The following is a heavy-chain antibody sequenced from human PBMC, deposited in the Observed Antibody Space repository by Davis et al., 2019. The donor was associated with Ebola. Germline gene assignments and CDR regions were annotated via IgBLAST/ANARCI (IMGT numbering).Heavy chain of an antibody. CDR1: GFTFSRYW. Sequence: PGGSLRLSCAASGFTFSRYWMHWVRQAPGKGLVWVSNIKSDGSTTNYADSVKGRFTIPRDNAKNTLYLQMNNLRAEDTAVYYCVRLVGPNWGQGTLVAVSS. V-gene: IGHV3-74*01. CDR2: IKSDGSTT. CDR3: VRLVGPN. J-gene: IGHJ4*02.